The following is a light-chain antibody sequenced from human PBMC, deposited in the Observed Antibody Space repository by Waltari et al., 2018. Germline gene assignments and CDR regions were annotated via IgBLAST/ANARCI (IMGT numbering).Light chain of an antibody. Sequence: DIQMTQSPPSLSASVGDRVTITCRATHSISTSLNWYQHKAGKAPKLLIYGASTLERGVPSRFSGSGSGTDFTLTINSLRPEDFATYYCQQSYTAPFTFGPGTRVVLK. V-gene: IGKV1-39*01. CDR3: QQSYTAPFT. CDR1: HSISTS. CDR2: GAS. J-gene: IGKJ3*01.